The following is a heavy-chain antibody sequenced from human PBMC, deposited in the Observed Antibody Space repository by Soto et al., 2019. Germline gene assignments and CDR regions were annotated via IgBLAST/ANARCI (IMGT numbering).Heavy chain of an antibody. V-gene: IGHV1-46*01. CDR1: GDTFTDYY. Sequence: QVQLMQSGAEVKKPGASVKVSCKASGDTFTDYYIHWVRQAPGQGLEWMGTVNPSGGHTTYAQHSPGRVPMTRDTSTSTLYMELTSLTSDDTAVYYCARGGHVVVVTAALDYWGQGTLVTVSS. CDR2: VNPSGGHT. D-gene: IGHD2-21*02. J-gene: IGHJ4*02. CDR3: ARGGHVVVVTAALDY.